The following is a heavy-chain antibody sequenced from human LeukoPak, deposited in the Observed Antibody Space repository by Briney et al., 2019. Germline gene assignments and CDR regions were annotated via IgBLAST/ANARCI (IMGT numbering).Heavy chain of an antibody. Sequence: PGGSLRLSCAASGFTFSSYSMNWVRQAPGKGLEWVSYISSSSSTIYYADSVKGRFTISRDNAKNSLYLQMNSLRAEDTAVYYCARDLGVTIFGVVIPFDYWGQGTLVTVSS. CDR1: GFTFSSYS. V-gene: IGHV3-48*04. CDR3: ARDLGVTIFGVVIPFDY. D-gene: IGHD3-3*01. CDR2: ISSSSSTI. J-gene: IGHJ4*02.